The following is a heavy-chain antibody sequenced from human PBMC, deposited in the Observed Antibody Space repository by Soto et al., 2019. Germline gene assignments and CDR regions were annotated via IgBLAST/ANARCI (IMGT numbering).Heavy chain of an antibody. D-gene: IGHD3-22*01. CDR3: ARDKAYYDSSGYHSVFDY. V-gene: IGHV3-7*03. CDR2: IKEDGSEK. J-gene: IGHJ4*02. Sequence: PGGSLRLSCAASGFIFSNYWMSWVRQAPDKGLEWVANIKEDGSEKNYGDSVKGRFTISRDNTKNSLYLEMTSLRTEDTAMYYCARDKAYYDSSGYHSVFDYWGQGTLVTVSS. CDR1: GFIFSNYW.